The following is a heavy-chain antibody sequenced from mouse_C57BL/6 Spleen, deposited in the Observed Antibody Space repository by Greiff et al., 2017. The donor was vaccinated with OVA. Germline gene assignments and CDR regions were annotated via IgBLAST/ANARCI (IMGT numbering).Heavy chain of an antibody. V-gene: IGHV1-19*01. J-gene: IGHJ2*01. CDR2: INPYNGGT. D-gene: IGHD3-2*02. CDR3: AKGDSSGYFSHR. Sequence: VQLQQSGPVLVKPGASVKMSCKASGYTFTDYCMNWVKQSHGKSLEWIGVINPYNGGTSYNQKFKGKATLTVDKSSSTAYMELNSLTSEDSAVYYCAKGDSSGYFSHRWGQGTTLTVSS. CDR1: GYTFTDYC.